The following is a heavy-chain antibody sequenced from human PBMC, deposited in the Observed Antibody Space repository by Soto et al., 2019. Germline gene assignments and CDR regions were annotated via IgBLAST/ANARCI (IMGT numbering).Heavy chain of an antibody. V-gene: IGHV4-4*07. Sequence: PSETLSLTCTVSGGSISNYYWDWIRQPAGKGLEWIGRIYTSGSTNYNPSLKSRVTMSVDTSKNQFSLNLNSVTAADTAVYYCACQSQSGPFYSYYGMDVWGHGTTVIVSS. D-gene: IGHD3-10*01. CDR1: GGSISNYY. CDR2: IYTSGST. J-gene: IGHJ6*02. CDR3: ACQSQSGPFYSYYGMDV.